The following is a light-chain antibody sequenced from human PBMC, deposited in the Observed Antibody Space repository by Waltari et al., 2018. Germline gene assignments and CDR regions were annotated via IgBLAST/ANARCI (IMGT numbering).Light chain of an antibody. Sequence: DIQMTQFSSSLSPSVGDRVTITCRASQSISTYLDWYQQKPGKAPRVLIYAASSLQSGVPSRFSGSGSGTDFTLTINSLQPEDFATYYCQQSKSMPYTFGQGTKLEI. V-gene: IGKV1-39*01. CDR3: QQSKSMPYT. J-gene: IGKJ2*01. CDR1: QSISTY. CDR2: AAS.